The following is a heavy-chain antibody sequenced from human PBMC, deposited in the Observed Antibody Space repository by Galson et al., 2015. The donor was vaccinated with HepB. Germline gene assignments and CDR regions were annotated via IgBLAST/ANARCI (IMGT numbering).Heavy chain of an antibody. V-gene: IGHV1-8*02. J-gene: IGHJ6*03. CDR1: GYTFTTYG. Sequence: SVKVSCKASGYTFTTYGIHWVRQAPGQGLEWMGWMNPNSGNTGYAQKFQGRVTMTRNTSISTAYMELSSLRSEDTAVYYCARGGPPGVVVPAAPSDYYYYMDVWGKGTTVTVSS. CDR2: MNPNSGNT. D-gene: IGHD2-2*01. CDR3: ARGGPPGVVVPAAPSDYYYYMDV.